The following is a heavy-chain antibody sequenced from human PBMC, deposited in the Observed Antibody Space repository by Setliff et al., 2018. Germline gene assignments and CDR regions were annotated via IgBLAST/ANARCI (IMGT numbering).Heavy chain of an antibody. CDR3: ARHSSMTTMPLDP. Sequence: SETLSLTCTVSGGSVGNSYYYWNWIRQPAGKGLEWIGQIYTSWSTNYNPSLKSRVTISEDTSKNQLSLKVDSVTAADTAVYYCARHSSMTTMPLDPWGQGTLVTVSS. CDR2: IYTSWST. CDR1: GGSVGNSYYY. J-gene: IGHJ5*02. V-gene: IGHV4-61*09. D-gene: IGHD2-2*01.